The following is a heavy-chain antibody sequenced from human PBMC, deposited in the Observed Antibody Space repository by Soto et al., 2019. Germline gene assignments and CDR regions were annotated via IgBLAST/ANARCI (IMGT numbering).Heavy chain of an antibody. Sequence: EVQLLESGGGLVQPGGSLRLSCAASGFTFSSYAMSWVRQAPGKGLEWVSAISGSGGSTYYADSVKGRFTISRDHSKNTLYLQMNSLRAEDTAVYYCAKDLLLALADLIDAFDIWGQGTMVTVSS. CDR1: GFTFSSYA. V-gene: IGHV3-23*01. CDR3: AKDLLLALADLIDAFDI. CDR2: ISGSGGST. D-gene: IGHD6-19*01. J-gene: IGHJ3*02.